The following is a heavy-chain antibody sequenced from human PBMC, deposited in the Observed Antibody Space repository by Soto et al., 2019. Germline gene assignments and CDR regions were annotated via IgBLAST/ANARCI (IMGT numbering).Heavy chain of an antibody. CDR1: GYSFTSYG. D-gene: IGHD6-6*01. J-gene: IGHJ4*02. Sequence: QVQLLQSGGEVKKPGASVKVSCKTSGYSFTSYGITWVRQAPGQGLEWMGWISPHNGNTDYTQKLQDRVTMTADISTTTAYMELRSRTSDDTAVYYCAMYSRSSLDYWGQGTLVTVSS. V-gene: IGHV1-18*04. CDR3: AMYSRSSLDY. CDR2: ISPHNGNT.